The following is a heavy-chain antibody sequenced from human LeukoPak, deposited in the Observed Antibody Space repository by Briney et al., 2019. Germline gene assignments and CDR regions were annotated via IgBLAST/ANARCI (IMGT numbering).Heavy chain of an antibody. CDR3: ARVGAVAGPFDY. V-gene: IGHV1-69*04. Sequence: SVKVSCKASGGTFSSYAISWVRQAPGQGLEWMGRIIPILGIANYAQKFQGRVTITADKSTSTAYMELSSLRPEDTAVYYCARVGAVAGPFDYWGQGTLVTVSS. CDR1: GGTFSSYA. CDR2: IIPILGIA. J-gene: IGHJ4*02. D-gene: IGHD6-19*01.